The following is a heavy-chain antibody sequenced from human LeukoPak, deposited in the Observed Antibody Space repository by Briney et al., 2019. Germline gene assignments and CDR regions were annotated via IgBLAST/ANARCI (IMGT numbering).Heavy chain of an antibody. D-gene: IGHD4-17*01. CDR1: GGSISSYY. Sequence: SETLSLTCTVSGGSISSYYWSLIRQPPGKGLEWIGYIYYSGSTNYNPSLKSRVTISVDTSKNQFSLKLSSVTAADTAVYYCARDSNDYGDYVGYYFGYWGQGTLVTVSS. CDR2: IYYSGST. V-gene: IGHV4-59*01. CDR3: ARDSNDYGDYVGYYFGY. J-gene: IGHJ4*02.